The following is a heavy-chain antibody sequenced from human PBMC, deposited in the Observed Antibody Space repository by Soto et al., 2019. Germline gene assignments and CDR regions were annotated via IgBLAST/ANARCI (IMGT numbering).Heavy chain of an antibody. D-gene: IGHD2-21*02. CDR2: ISASDDTT. Sequence: GGSLRLSCAASGFTFSNSALAWVRQAPGRGLDWVSGISASDDTTYYAGSVKGRFTVSRDKSKNTLYLQMNGLRADDTAVYYCAKPLGVLTALRAFDIWGQGTMVTVSS. CDR1: GFTFSNSA. J-gene: IGHJ3*02. CDR3: AKPLGVLTALRAFDI. V-gene: IGHV3-23*01.